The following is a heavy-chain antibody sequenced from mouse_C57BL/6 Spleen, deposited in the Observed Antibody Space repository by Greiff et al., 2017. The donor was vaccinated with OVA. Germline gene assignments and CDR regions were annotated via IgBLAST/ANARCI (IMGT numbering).Heavy chain of an antibody. Sequence: VHVKQSGTVLARPGASVKMSCKTSGYTFTSYWMHWVKQRPGQGLEWIGAIYPGNSDTSYNQKFKGKAKLTAVTSASTAYMELSSLTNEDSAVYYCTTTYYSNYDYWGQGTTLTVSS. D-gene: IGHD2-5*01. CDR3: TTTYYSNYDY. J-gene: IGHJ2*01. CDR1: GYTFTSYW. V-gene: IGHV1-5*01. CDR2: IYPGNSDT.